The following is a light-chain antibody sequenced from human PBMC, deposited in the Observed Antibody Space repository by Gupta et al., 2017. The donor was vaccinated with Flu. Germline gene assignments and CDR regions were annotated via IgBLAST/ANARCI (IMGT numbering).Light chain of an antibody. V-gene: IGLV3-1*01. Sequence: SYDLTQPPSVSVSPGQTASITCSGDAVGDKYVYWYQQKPGQSPVLVIYQDTARPSGIPERISGSNSGNTATLTIRGTQAMDEGDYYCQTWDSRTAVFGGGTRLTVV. CDR3: QTWDSRTAV. CDR1: AVGDKY. J-gene: IGLJ3*02. CDR2: QDT.